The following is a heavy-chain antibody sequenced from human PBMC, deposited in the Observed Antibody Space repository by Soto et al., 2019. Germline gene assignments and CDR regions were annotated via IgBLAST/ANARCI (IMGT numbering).Heavy chain of an antibody. D-gene: IGHD3-9*01. J-gene: IGHJ4*02. CDR2: IYYCGNA. Sequence: QLQLQESGPGLVKPSETLSLTCSVSDDSINSDKYYWGWIRQPPGKGLEWIGSIYYCGNAYYNPTFQTRVTISQDKSKSQCSLKLDSVTAADSAVYFCARLEGLATIAYYFDFWGPGALVTVSS. V-gene: IGHV4-39*01. CDR1: DDSINSDKYY. CDR3: ARLEGLATIAYYFDF.